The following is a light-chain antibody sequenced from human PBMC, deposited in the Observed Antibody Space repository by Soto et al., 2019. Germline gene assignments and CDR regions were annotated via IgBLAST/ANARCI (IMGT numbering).Light chain of an antibody. V-gene: IGKV1D-13*01. CDR3: QQFNNHIT. Sequence: IQLTQSPSSLSSSLGDRVTITCRASQGISSALAWYQQKPGKAPKLLIYDASSLESGVPSRFSGSGSGTDFTLTISSMKPEDFATYYCQQFNNHITFCQGTRLEIK. CDR1: QGISSA. J-gene: IGKJ5*01. CDR2: DAS.